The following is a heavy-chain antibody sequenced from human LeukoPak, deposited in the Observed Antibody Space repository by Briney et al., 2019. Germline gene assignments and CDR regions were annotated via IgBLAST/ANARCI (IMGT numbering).Heavy chain of an antibody. D-gene: IGHD2-2*01. J-gene: IGHJ5*02. Sequence: GGSLRLSCAASGFTFSSYAMSWVRQAPGKGLEWVSAISGSGGSTYYADSVKGGFTISRDNSKNTLYLQVNSLRAEDTAVYYCAKYSVVVPTSTFDPWGQGALVTVSS. CDR2: ISGSGGST. V-gene: IGHV3-23*01. CDR3: AKYSVVVPTSTFDP. CDR1: GFTFSSYA.